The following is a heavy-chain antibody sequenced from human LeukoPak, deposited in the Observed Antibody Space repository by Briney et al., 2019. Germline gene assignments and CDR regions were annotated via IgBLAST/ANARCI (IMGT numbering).Heavy chain of an antibody. CDR1: GFTFSNYW. J-gene: IGHJ4*02. CDR2: INSDGSST. V-gene: IGHV3-74*01. CDR3: ARVAGATKGHYFDY. Sequence: GGSLRLSCAASGFTFSNYWMHWVRQAPGKGLVWVSRINSDGSSTTYADSVKGRFTISRDNTKNTVYLQMNSLRAEDTAVYYCARVAGATKGHYFDYWGQGTLVTVSS. D-gene: IGHD1-26*01.